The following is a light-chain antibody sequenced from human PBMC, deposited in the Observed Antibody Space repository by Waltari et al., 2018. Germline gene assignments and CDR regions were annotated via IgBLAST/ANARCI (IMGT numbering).Light chain of an antibody. Sequence: QSALTQPRSVSGSPGQSVTISCTGTSSDVGAYDYVSWYQHHPGKAPKLMICDVTKRPSGVPGRFSGSKSGNTASLTISGLQAEDEAYYYCCSYAGRYTHVVFGGGTKLTVL. J-gene: IGLJ2*01. CDR3: CSYAGRYTHVV. V-gene: IGLV2-11*01. CDR2: DVT. CDR1: SSDVGAYDY.